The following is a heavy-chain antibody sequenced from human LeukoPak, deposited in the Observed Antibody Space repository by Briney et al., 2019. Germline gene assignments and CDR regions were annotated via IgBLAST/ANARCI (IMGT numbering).Heavy chain of an antibody. V-gene: IGHV4-39*07. J-gene: IGHJ3*02. CDR2: IYYSGYT. CDR1: GGSFSSSSYY. D-gene: IGHD3-16*01. CDR3: AAYDVSNLRAFHI. Sequence: SETLSLTCTVSGGSFSSSSYYWAWIRQPPGKGLEWIASIYYSGYTYYSPSLKSRVTILIDMSKNQFSLKLSSVTAADTAVYYCAAYDVSNLRAFHIWGQGTMVTVSS.